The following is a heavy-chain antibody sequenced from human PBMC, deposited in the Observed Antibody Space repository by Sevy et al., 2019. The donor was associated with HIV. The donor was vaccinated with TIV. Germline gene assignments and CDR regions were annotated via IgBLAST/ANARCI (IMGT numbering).Heavy chain of an antibody. D-gene: IGHD3-10*01. CDR3: ARGSVRGCYYYYGMDV. V-gene: IGHV3-21*01. CDR2: ISSSSSYI. Sequence: GGYLRLSCAASGFTFSSYSMNWVRQAPGKGLEWVSSISSSSSYIYYADSVKGRFTISRDNAKNSLYLQMNSLRAEDTAVYYCARGSVRGCYYYYGMDVWGHGTTVTVSS. CDR1: GFTFSSYS. J-gene: IGHJ6*02.